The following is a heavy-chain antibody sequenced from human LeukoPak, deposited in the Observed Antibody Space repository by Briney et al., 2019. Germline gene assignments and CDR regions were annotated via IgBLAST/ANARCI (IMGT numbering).Heavy chain of an antibody. CDR3: ARENGSGSYYFDY. V-gene: IGHV4-31*03. CDR1: GGSISSGGYY. CDR2: IYYSGST. Sequence: SETLSLTCTVSGGSISSGGYYRSWIRQHPGKGLEWIGYIYYSGSTYYNPSLKSRVTISVDTSKNQFSLKLSSVTAADTAVYYCARENGSGSYYFDYWGQGTLVTVSS. J-gene: IGHJ4*02. D-gene: IGHD3-10*01.